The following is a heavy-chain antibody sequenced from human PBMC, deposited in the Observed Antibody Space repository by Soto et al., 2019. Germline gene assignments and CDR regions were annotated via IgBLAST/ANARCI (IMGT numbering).Heavy chain of an antibody. CDR3: AKHEGYCSTTTCSNFDY. J-gene: IGHJ4*02. CDR1: GFTFTSYW. CDR2: IYPGDSDS. Sequence: GESLKISCKGSGFTFTSYWIAWVRQMPGKGLEWMGVIYPGDSDSSYSPSFQGQVTISADKSINTAYLHWSSLKASDTAIYYCAKHEGYCSTTTCSNFDYWGQGTLVTVSS. V-gene: IGHV5-51*01. D-gene: IGHD2-2*01.